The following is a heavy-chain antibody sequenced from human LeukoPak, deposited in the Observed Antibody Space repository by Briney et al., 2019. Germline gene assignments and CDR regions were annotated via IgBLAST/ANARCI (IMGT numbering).Heavy chain of an antibody. CDR1: GFTFDDYG. D-gene: IGHD1-26*01. V-gene: IGHV3-20*01. J-gene: IGHJ4*02. CDR3: ARKVGATEWYFDY. Sequence: PGGSLRLSCAASGFTFDDYGMSWVRQAPGKGLKWVSGINWNGGSTGYADSVKGRFTISRDNAKNSLYLQMNSLRAEDTALYHCARKVGATEWYFDYWGQGTLVTVSS. CDR2: INWNGGST.